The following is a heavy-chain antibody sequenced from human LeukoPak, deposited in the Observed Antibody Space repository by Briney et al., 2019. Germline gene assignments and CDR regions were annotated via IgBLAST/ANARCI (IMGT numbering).Heavy chain of an antibody. Sequence: ASVKVSCKASGYTSTSYDINWVRQATGQGLEWMGWMNPNSGNTGYAQKFQGRVTMTRNTSISTAYMELSSLRSEDTAVYYCARGGGYCSSTSCSRRTAYYYYGMDVWGQGTTVTVSS. V-gene: IGHV1-8*01. CDR2: MNPNSGNT. CDR1: GYTSTSYD. CDR3: ARGGGYCSSTSCSRRTAYYYYGMDV. D-gene: IGHD2-2*01. J-gene: IGHJ6*02.